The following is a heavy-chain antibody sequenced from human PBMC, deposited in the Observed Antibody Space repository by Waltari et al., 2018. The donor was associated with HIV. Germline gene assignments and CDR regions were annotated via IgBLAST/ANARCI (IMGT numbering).Heavy chain of an antibody. D-gene: IGHD3-22*01. V-gene: IGHV3-23*01. CDR1: GFIFSSYA. J-gene: IGHJ4*02. CDR2: LNGGNTGK. CDR3: AKDRSYDSSGYFDY. Sequence: EVQLLESGGDLQQPGGSLRLSCAASGFIFSSYAMSWVRQAPGRGLEWVSSLNGGNTGKVYSDAVKCRFTISRDSSKNTLYLQINSLRAEDTAVYYCAKDRSYDSSGYFDYWGEGTLVTVSS.